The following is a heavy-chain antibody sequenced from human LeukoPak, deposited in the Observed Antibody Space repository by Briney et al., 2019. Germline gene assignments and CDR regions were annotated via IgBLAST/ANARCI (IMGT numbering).Heavy chain of an antibody. CDR2: ISGSGSTT. J-gene: IGHJ3*02. V-gene: IGHV3-23*01. CDR3: ARPRLEYCSGGSCFDAFDI. D-gene: IGHD2-15*01. CDR1: GFTVSSNY. Sequence: GGSLRLSCAASGFTVSSNYMSWVRQAPGKGLEWVSAISGSGSTTYYADSVKGRFTISRDNSKNTLFLQMNSLTAEDTAIYSCARPRLEYCSGGSCFDAFDIWGQGTMVTVSS.